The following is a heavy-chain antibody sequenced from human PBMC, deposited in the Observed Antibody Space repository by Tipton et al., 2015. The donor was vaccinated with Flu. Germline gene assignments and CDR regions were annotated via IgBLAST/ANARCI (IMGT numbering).Heavy chain of an antibody. Sequence: LRLSCAVYGGSFGGYYWSWIRQPPGKGLEWIGEINHSGSTNYNPSLKSRVTISVDTSKNQFSLKLSSVTAADTAVYYCARVLGWGSYRYTRAGMDVWGQGTTVTVSS. CDR2: INHSGST. CDR3: ARVLGWGSYRYTRAGMDV. J-gene: IGHJ6*02. CDR1: GGSFGGYY. V-gene: IGHV4-34*01. D-gene: IGHD3-16*02.